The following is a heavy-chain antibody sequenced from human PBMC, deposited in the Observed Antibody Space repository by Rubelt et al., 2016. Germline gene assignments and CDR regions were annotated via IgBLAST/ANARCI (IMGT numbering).Heavy chain of an antibody. CDR1: GFTFGSYP. CDR2: INSDGSDK. Sequence: EYGGGLVQPGGSLRLSCAASGFTFGSYPVSWVRQAPGKGLEWVAIINSDGSDKQYVDSVKGRFTISRDNAKNSLYLQMNSLRAEDTAVYYCAKEDDVWGQGTTVTVSS. V-gene: IGHV3-7*03. J-gene: IGHJ6*02. CDR3: AKEDDV.